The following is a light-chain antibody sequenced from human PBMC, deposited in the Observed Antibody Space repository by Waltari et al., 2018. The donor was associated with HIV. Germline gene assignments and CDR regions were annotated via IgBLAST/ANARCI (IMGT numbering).Light chain of an antibody. J-gene: IGLJ1*01. CDR2: DVS. CDR1: SSDVGGYNY. CDR3: YSYADSYIPYV. Sequence: QSALTQPRPVSGSPGQSVTISCTGTSSDVGGYNYVSWYQQHPGKAPKLMIYDVSKRPSGVPDRFSGSKSGNTASLTISGLQAEDEADYYCYSYADSYIPYVCGTGSKVTVL. V-gene: IGLV2-11*01.